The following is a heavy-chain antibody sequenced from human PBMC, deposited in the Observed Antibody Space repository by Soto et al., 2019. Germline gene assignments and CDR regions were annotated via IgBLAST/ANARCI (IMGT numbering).Heavy chain of an antibody. J-gene: IGHJ5*02. CDR1: GFSIATYW. CDR3: AAWSRGNWFDD. V-gene: IGHV3-7*05. CDR2: IKYEDSEK. Sequence: EVQLVESGGDSVQPGGSLRFTCAATGFSIATYWLGWDGQSPQGGLEWVANIKYEDSEKPYADSVEARFTTSRDNAKNTLYLKMSSVRVEDTAVYYCAAWSRGNWFDDRGPGTVGTVSS. D-gene: IGHD2-8*02.